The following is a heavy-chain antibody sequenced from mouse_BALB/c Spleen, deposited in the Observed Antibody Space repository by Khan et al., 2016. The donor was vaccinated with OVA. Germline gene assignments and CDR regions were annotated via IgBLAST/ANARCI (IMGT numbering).Heavy chain of an antibody. J-gene: IGHJ2*01. CDR3: ARSKKIVATYCDY. V-gene: IGHV1S81*02. CDR1: GYTFTSYW. D-gene: IGHD1-1*01. CDR2: TNPTNGRT. Sequence: QVQLQQSGAELVKAGASVKMSCKASGYTFTSYWMHWVKQRLGQGLEWFAATNPTNGRTYYNEKFKSKATLTVDKSSSTAYMLLSGPTFEDSAVDYCARSKKIVATYCDYWGQGTTLTVSS.